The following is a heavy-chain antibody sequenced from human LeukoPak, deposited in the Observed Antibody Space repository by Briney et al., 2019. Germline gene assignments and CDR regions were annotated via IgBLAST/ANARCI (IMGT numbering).Heavy chain of an antibody. V-gene: IGHV3-21*01. J-gene: IGHJ4*02. D-gene: IGHD3-22*01. CDR1: GFTFSNYS. Sequence: PGGSLSLSYAASGFTFSNYSLNWVRQAPGEGLEGVSSISRSSSYIYYAEPAKGRFTISRDNAKNSLYLQMNSLRAEDTAVYYCARAFSSSWSKSLYYYDSSGTSITVFDYWGQGTLVTVSS. CDR3: ARAFSSSWSKSLYYYDSSGTSITVFDY. CDR2: ISRSSSYI.